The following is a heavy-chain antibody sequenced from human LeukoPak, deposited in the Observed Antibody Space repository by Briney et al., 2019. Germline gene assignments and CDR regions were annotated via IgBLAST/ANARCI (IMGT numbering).Heavy chain of an antibody. CDR1: VFTFRVSW. J-gene: IGHJ4*02. CDR2: ITQEESER. CDR3: ARGGGDS. V-gene: IGHV3-7*01. D-gene: IGHD3-3*01. Sequence: GGSLRLSCAASVFTFRVSWMYWVRQAPGKGLEWVAMITQEESERYYVDSVKGGFIISRDNVKRSRFLDMNSLRAEDTAVYYCARGGGDSWGQGTLVTVSS.